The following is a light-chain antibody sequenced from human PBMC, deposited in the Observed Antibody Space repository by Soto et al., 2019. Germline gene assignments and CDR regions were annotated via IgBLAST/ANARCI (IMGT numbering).Light chain of an antibody. V-gene: IGKV2-30*02. Sequence: DVLMTQSPVSLPVTLGQPASISCRSSQSLGHSDGDTYLNWFQQRPGHSPRRLIYKVSNRDSGVPDRFSGSGSGTDFTLKISRVEAEDVGVYYCMQGLHWPYTFAQGTRLEIK. CDR2: KVS. CDR3: MQGLHWPYT. J-gene: IGKJ2*01. CDR1: QSLGHSDGDTY.